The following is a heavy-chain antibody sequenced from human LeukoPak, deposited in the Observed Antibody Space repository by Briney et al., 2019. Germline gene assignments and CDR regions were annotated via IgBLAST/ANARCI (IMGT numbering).Heavy chain of an antibody. J-gene: IGHJ4*02. V-gene: IGHV4-4*02. D-gene: IGHD3-9*01. CDR3: AGAPFRYFDWSGQPLGY. CDR2: IYHNGIT. CDR1: GGSFTSSNW. Sequence: PSETLSLTCAVSGGSFTSSNWWSWARQPPGKGLAWVGEIYHNGITQYNPSLMSRVTISLDKSKNQLSLNLHSVTAADTAVYYCAGAPFRYFDWSGQPLGYWGPGALVIVSS.